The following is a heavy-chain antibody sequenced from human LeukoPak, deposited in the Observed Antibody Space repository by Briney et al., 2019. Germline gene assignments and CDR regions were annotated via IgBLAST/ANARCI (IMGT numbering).Heavy chain of an antibody. D-gene: IGHD3-9*01. CDR3: AKDYQDILTGGYAFDI. Sequence: PSGRSLRLSCAASGFTFDDYAMHWVRQAPGKGLEWVSGISWNSGSIGYADSVKGRFTISRDNAKNSLYLQMDSLRAEDTALYYCAKDYQDILTGGYAFDIWGQGTMVTVSS. V-gene: IGHV3-9*01. CDR1: GFTFDDYA. CDR2: ISWNSGSI. J-gene: IGHJ3*02.